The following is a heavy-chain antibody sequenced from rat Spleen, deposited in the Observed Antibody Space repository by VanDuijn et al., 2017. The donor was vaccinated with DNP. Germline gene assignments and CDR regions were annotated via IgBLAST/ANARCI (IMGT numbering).Heavy chain of an antibody. V-gene: IGHV2S75*01. CDR3: TRESWGYVMDA. Sequence: QVQLRESGPVLVQASETLSLTCTVSGFSLTNYGVIWVRQSPGQGLDWLGIIWGHGNTDYNSTRKSRLSINRDTSKSQVFLKMNSLQSDDTATYYCTRESWGYVMDAWGQGASVTVSS. CDR2: IWGHGNT. J-gene: IGHJ4*01. D-gene: IGHD5-1*01. CDR1: GFSLTNYG.